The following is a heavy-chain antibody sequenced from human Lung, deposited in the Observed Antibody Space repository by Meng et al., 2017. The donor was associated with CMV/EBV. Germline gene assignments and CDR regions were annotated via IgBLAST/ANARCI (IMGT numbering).Heavy chain of an antibody. Sequence: VELVQYGDEVKKPGVSLELSCETSGFTFTTYFMHWLRQAPGQGLQWMGLFNPNGDVTTYSPRFQGRITLTGDTSTSTLYMELSSLTSDDTAVYYCAREMPMTCYFDQWGQGTLVTVSS. CDR1: GFTFTTYF. CDR3: AREMPMTCYFDQ. D-gene: IGHD3-22*01. J-gene: IGHJ4*03. CDR2: FNPNGDVT. V-gene: IGHV1-46*01.